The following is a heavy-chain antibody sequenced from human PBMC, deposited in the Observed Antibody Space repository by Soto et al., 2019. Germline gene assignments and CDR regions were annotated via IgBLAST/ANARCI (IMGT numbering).Heavy chain of an antibody. CDR2: IIPIFGTA. J-gene: IGHJ4*02. CDR1: GGTFSSYA. D-gene: IGHD3-16*01. CDR3: AAKFRTPMITFGGAHP. V-gene: IGHV1-69*13. Sequence: SVKVSWKASGGTFSSYAISWVRQAPGQGLEWMGGIIPIFGTANYAQKFQGRVTITADESTSTAYMELSSLRSEDTAVYYCAAKFRTPMITFGGAHPWGQGTLVTVSS.